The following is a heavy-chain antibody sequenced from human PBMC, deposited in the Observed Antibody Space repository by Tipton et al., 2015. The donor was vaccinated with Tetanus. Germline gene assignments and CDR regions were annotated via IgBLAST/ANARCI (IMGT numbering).Heavy chain of an antibody. Sequence: QLVQSGAEVKKAGESLKISCKGSGYSFNIYWIAWVRQMPGKGLEWMGIIYPDDSDTKYSPSFQGQVTISVDRSIDTAYLQWASLKPSDTAIYFCARLPKHYSASGSTWGQGTQVTVSS. CDR3: ARLPKHYSASGST. D-gene: IGHD3-10*01. V-gene: IGHV5-51*01. CDR1: GYSFNIYW. J-gene: IGHJ5*02. CDR2: IYPDDSDT.